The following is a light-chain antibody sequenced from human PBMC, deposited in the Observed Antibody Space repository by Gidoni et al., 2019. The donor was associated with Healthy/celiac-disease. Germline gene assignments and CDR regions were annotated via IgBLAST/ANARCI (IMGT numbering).Light chain of an antibody. CDR3: QQRSNWPPWT. CDR1: QRVSSY. J-gene: IGKJ1*01. CDR2: DAS. Sequence: EIVLPQSPATLSLSPGERATLSFRASQRVSSYLAWYQPKPGQALRLLIYDASNRATGIPARFSGSGSGTDFTLTISSLEPEDVAVYYCQQRSNWPPWTFGQGTKVEIK. V-gene: IGKV3-11*01.